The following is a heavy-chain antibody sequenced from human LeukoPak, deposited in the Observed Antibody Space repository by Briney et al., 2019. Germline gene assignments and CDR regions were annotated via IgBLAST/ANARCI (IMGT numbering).Heavy chain of an antibody. V-gene: IGHV3-7*01. D-gene: IGHD2-2*01. CDR2: IKQDGSEK. J-gene: IGHJ4*02. CDR3: ARDLGSVVPLYYFDY. CDR1: GFTFSSYW. Sequence: GGSLRLSCAASGFTFSSYWMTWVRQAPGKGLEWVANIKQDGSEKYYVDSVKGRFTISRDNDKNSLYLQMNSLRAEDTAVYYCARDLGSVVPLYYFDYWGQGTLVTVSS.